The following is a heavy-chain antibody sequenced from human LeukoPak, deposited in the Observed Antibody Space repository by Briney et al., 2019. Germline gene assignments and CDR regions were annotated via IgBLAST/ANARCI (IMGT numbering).Heavy chain of an antibody. Sequence: GGSLRLSCVASGFTFSSYWMHWVRQAPRKGLVWVSRISGDGRNINYADSVRGRFTISRDNAKNTLYLQMNTLRVEDTAVYYCARATVTTVPNWFDPWGQGTLVTVSS. V-gene: IGHV3-74*01. CDR2: ISGDGRNI. CDR3: ARATVTTVPNWFDP. J-gene: IGHJ5*02. D-gene: IGHD4-11*01. CDR1: GFTFSSYW.